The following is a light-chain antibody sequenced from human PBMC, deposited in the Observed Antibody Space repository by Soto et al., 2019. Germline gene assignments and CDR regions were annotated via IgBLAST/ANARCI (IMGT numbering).Light chain of an antibody. CDR3: QQYNSYPRT. V-gene: IGKV1-16*01. CDR2: ATS. Sequence: DIQMTQSPSSLSASVGDRVTITCRASQGINKLLAWYQQKPGKAPRSLIKATSTVQSGVPSRFSGSGSATDFTLTISSLQPEDFATYYCQQYNSYPRTFGQGTRLEN. CDR1: QGINKL. J-gene: IGKJ5*01.